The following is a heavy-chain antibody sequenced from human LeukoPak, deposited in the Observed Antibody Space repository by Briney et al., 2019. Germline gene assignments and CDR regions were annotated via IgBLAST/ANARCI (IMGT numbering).Heavy chain of an antibody. V-gene: IGHV4-34*01. D-gene: IGHD2-2*03. Sequence: PSETLSLTCAVYGGSFSGYYWSWIRQPPGKGLEWIGEINHSGSTNYNPSLKSRVTISVDTSKNQFSLKLSSVTAADTAVYYCARGLGIVVVPAVFGYFDYWGQGTLVTVSS. CDR2: INHSGST. J-gene: IGHJ4*02. CDR1: GGSFSGYY. CDR3: ARGLGIVVVPAVFGYFDY.